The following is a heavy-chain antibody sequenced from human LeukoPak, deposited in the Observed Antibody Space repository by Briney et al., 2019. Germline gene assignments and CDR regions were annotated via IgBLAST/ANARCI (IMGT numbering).Heavy chain of an antibody. CDR1: GISFTNAW. D-gene: IGHD3-10*01. CDR3: AIGSRRGGLSY. J-gene: IGHJ4*02. CDR2: INHSGST. Sequence: GSLRLSCAASGISFTNAWMSWIRQPPGKGLEWIGEINHSGSTNYNPSLKSRVTISVDTSKNQFSLKLSSVTAADTAVYYCAIGSRRGGLSYWGQGTLVTVSS. V-gene: IGHV4-34*08.